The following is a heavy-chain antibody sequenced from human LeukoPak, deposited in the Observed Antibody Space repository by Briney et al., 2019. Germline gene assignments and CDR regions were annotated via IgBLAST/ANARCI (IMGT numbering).Heavy chain of an antibody. CDR3: ARDGSWGDYQFYFYMDV. D-gene: IGHD2-2*01. V-gene: IGHV3-23*01. Sequence: GGSLRLSCEASGFTFRSFAISWVRQAPGKGLEWLSGISASGHYIYQADSVKGRFTISRDNSKNTLHIEINSLRVEDTAVYYCARDGSWGDYQFYFYMDVWGKGTRVTVSS. CDR1: GFTFRSFA. CDR2: ISASGHYI. J-gene: IGHJ6*03.